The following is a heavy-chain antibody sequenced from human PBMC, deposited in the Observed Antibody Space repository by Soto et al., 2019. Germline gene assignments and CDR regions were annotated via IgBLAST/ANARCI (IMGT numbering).Heavy chain of an antibody. J-gene: IGHJ1*01. D-gene: IGHD1-20*01. V-gene: IGHV1-18*01. CDR1: GYPFSTRC. CDR3: ARDKESNRYND. CDR2: IRPDNGNR. Sequence: GSVKVYFKTSGYPFSTRCISFGRQAPGQGLEWVGWIRPDNGNRKSAQRLQGRVTLTTDTCASTAYMELSSLTSDDTAMYYCARDKESNRYNDWGQGTMVTVSS.